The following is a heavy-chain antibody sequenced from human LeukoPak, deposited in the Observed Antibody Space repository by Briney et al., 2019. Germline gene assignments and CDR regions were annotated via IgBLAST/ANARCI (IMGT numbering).Heavy chain of an antibody. J-gene: IGHJ5*02. V-gene: IGHV4-59*01. D-gene: IGHD4-17*01. Sequence: PSETLSLTCTVSGGSISTYYWSWIRQPPGKGLEWIGYIYYIGTNYNPSLKSRVTISVDTSKNQFSLKLSSVTAADTAIYYCARSLTTWGGFDPWGQGTLVTVSS. CDR2: IYYIGT. CDR3: ARSLTTWGGFDP. CDR1: GGSISTYY.